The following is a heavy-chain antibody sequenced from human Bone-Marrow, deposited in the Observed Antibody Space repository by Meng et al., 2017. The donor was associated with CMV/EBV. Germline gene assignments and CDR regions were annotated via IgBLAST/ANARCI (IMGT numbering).Heavy chain of an antibody. CDR2: INPNSGNT. D-gene: IGHD3-9*01. J-gene: IGHJ5*02. Sequence: ASVKVSCKASGYTFTGYYMHWVRQAPGQGLEWMGWINPNSGNTGYAQKFQGRVTMTRNTSISTAYMELSSLRSEDTAVYYCARSRLTGYYKGNWFDPWGQGTLVTVSS. CDR3: ARSRLTGYYKGNWFDP. V-gene: IGHV1-8*02. CDR1: GYTFTGYY.